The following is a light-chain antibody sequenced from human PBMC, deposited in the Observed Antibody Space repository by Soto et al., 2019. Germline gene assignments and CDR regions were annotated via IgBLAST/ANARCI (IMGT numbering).Light chain of an antibody. CDR2: EVS. CDR1: SSDVGSCKF. Sequence: QSALTQPPSASGSPGQSVTISCTGTSSDVGSCKFVSWYQQYPGKAPKLIIFEVSQRPSGVPERFSGFKSGNTAALTVSGLQAEDEADYYCSSCGGSNNPDVFGPGTKLTVL. CDR3: SSCGGSNNPDV. V-gene: IGLV2-8*01. J-gene: IGLJ1*01.